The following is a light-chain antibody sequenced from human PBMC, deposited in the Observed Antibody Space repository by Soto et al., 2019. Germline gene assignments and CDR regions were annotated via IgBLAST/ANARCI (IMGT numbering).Light chain of an antibody. Sequence: DIQMTQSPSSLSASVGDRVTITCRASHSINPYLNWYQQQPGKAPNLLIYDASNLQSGVPSRFSGSGSGTDFTLTISSLQPEDFATYYCQQSYSTPLTFGGGTKVDIK. V-gene: IGKV1-39*01. CDR3: QQSYSTPLT. CDR2: DAS. CDR1: HSINPY. J-gene: IGKJ4*01.